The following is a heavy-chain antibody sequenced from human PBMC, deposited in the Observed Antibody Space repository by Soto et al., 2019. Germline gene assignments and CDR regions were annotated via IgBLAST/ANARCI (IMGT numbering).Heavy chain of an antibody. CDR1: GGSISSGGYS. V-gene: IGHV4-30-2*01. CDR2: IYHSGST. CDR3: ARTAQYDYVWGSYRSNWFDP. D-gene: IGHD3-16*02. Sequence: PSETLSLTCAVSGGSISSGGYSWSWIRQPPGKGLEWIGYIYHSGSTYYNPSLKSRVTISVDRSKNQFSLKLSSVTAADTAVYYCARTAQYDYVWGSYRSNWFDPWGQGTLVTVSS. J-gene: IGHJ5*02.